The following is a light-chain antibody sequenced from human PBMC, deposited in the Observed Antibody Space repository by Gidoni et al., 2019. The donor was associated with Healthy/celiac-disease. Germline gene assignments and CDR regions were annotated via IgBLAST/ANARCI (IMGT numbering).Light chain of an antibody. CDR3: QQYDNLPRT. CDR2: DAS. J-gene: IGKJ1*01. CDR1: PDISNY. Sequence: DIQMTQSPSSLSASVGDRVTITCQASPDISNYLNWYQQKPGKAPKLLIYDASNLETGVPSRFSGSGSGTDFTFTISSLQPEDIATYYCQQYDNLPRTFXXXTKVEIK. V-gene: IGKV1-33*01.